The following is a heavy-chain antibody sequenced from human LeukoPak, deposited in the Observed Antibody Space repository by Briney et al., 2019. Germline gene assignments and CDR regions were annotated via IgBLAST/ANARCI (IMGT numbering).Heavy chain of an antibody. D-gene: IGHD3-3*01. Sequence: GASVKVSCKTSGYTFTNYGISWVRQAPGQGLEWMGWISGYNGNTNYVQKFRGRVAMTADTSTSTVYMELRSLRSDDTAVYYCARDRYDFWSGPYXFDYXXQGTLVTVSS. CDR3: ARDRYDFWSGPYXFDY. CDR2: ISGYNGNT. J-gene: IGHJ4*02. V-gene: IGHV1-18*01. CDR1: GYTFTNYG.